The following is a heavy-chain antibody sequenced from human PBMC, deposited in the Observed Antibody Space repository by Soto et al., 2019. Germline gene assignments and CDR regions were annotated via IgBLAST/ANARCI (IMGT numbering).Heavy chain of an antibody. D-gene: IGHD3-3*01. CDR2: IYYSGST. CDR3: ARDKRITIFGVVIEGDPTDYYGMDV. V-gene: IGHV4-30-4*01. Sequence: QVQLQESGPGLVKPSQTLSLTCTVSGGSISSGDYYWSWIRQPPGKGLEWIGYIYYSGSTYYNPSLKSRVTRSVDTSKNQFSLKLSSVTAADTAVYYCARDKRITIFGVVIEGDPTDYYGMDVWGQGTTVTVSS. J-gene: IGHJ6*02. CDR1: GGSISSGDYY.